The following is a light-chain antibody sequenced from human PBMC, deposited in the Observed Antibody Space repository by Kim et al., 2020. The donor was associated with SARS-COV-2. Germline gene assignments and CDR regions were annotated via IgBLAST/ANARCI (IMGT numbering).Light chain of an antibody. J-gene: IGKJ1*01. CDR2: AAS. Sequence: ASVGDRVTITCRPSQDISKDLAWYQQKPENAPKLLIFAASALQSGVPTRFSGSGSGTDFTLTISSLQPEDVATYYCQKYNGAPWTFGQGTKLEI. CDR1: QDISKD. CDR3: QKYNGAPWT. V-gene: IGKV1-27*01.